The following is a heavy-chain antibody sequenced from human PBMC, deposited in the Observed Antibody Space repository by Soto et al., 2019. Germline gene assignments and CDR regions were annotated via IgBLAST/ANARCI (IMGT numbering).Heavy chain of an antibody. CDR3: ASNVLGYCSGGSCYGPGYYCMDV. D-gene: IGHD2-15*01. Sequence: QVQLVQSGAEVKKPGSSVKVSCKASGGTFSSYAISWVRQAPGQGLEWMGGIIPIFGTANYAQKFQGRVTITADESTSKAYMELSSLRSEDTAVYYCASNVLGYCSGGSCYGPGYYCMDVWGQGTTVTVSS. J-gene: IGHJ6*02. CDR2: IIPIFGTA. V-gene: IGHV1-69*01. CDR1: GGTFSSYA.